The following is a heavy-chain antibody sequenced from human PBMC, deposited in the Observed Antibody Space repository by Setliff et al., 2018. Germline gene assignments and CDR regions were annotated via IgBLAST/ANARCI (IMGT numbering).Heavy chain of an antibody. J-gene: IGHJ4*02. CDR3: AGTIFGVQYYFDY. D-gene: IGHD3-3*01. Sequence: SVKVSCKASGGTFSSYAISWVRQAPGQGLEWMGRIIPIFGTANYAQKFQGRVTITADKSTSTAYMELSSPRAEDTAVYFCAGTIFGVQYYFDYWGQGTLVTVSS. CDR1: GGTFSSYA. CDR2: IIPIFGTA. V-gene: IGHV1-69*06.